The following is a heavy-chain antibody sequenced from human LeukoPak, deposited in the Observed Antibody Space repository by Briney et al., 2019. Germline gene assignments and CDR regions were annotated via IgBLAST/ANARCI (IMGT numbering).Heavy chain of an antibody. D-gene: IGHD5-18*01. CDR2: MNPNSGNT. Sequence: ASVKVSCKASGYTFTSYDINWVRQATGQGLEWMGWMNPNSGNTGYPQKFQGRVTMTRNTSISTAYMELSSLRSEDTAVYYCARGPMTRGYSKTPPGYWGQGTLVTVSS. J-gene: IGHJ4*02. CDR3: ARGPMTRGYSKTPPGY. V-gene: IGHV1-8*01. CDR1: GYTFTSYD.